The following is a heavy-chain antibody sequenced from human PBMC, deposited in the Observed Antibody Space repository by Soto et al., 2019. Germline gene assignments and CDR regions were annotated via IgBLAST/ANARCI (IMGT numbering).Heavy chain of an antibody. CDR3: AREGRGYSYGYDAFDI. V-gene: IGHV3-48*03. D-gene: IGHD5-18*01. CDR1: GFTFSSYE. Sequence: PVGSRRLSCAASGFTFSSYEMNWVRQAPGKGLEWVSYISSSGSTIYYADSVKGRFTISRDNAKNSLYLQMNSLRAEDTAVYYCAREGRGYSYGYDAFDIWGQGTMVTVSS. CDR2: ISSSGSTI. J-gene: IGHJ3*02.